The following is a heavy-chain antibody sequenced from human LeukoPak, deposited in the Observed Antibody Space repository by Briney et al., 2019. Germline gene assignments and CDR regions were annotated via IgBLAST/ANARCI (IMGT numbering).Heavy chain of an antibody. CDR1: GGSISSGSYY. CDR3: ARGGIAVLFDF. V-gene: IGHV4-61*02. Sequence: PSQTLSLTCTVSGGSISSGSYYWSWIRQPAGKGLEWIGRIYTSGSTNYNPSLKSRVTISVDTSKNQFSLKLSSVTAADTAVYYCARGGIAVLFDFWGRGTLVTVSS. CDR2: IYTSGST. J-gene: IGHJ2*01. D-gene: IGHD6-19*01.